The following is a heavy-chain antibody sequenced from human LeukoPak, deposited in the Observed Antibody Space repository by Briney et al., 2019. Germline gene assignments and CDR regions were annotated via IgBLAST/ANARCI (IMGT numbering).Heavy chain of an antibody. D-gene: IGHD2-15*01. CDR1: GGSFSGYY. J-gene: IGHJ4*02. V-gene: IGHV4-34*01. Sequence: PSETLSLTCAVYGGSFSGYYWSWIRQPPGKGLEWIGEINHSGSTNYNPSLKSRVTISVDTSKNQFSLKLSSVTAAATAVYSCARRIPYALMYYWGQGTLVSVSS. CDR2: INHSGST. CDR3: ARRIPYALMYY.